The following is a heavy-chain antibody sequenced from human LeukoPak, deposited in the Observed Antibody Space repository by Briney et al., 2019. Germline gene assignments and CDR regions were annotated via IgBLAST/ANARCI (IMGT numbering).Heavy chain of an antibody. CDR3: AILPGYSSGWYEVNY. Sequence: GGSLRLSCAASGFTFSSYAMSWVRQAPGKGLEWVSGISGSGGSTYYADSVKGRFTISRDNSRNTLYLQMNSPGAEDTAVYYCAILPGYSSGWYEVNYWGQGTLVTVSS. CDR1: GFTFSSYA. V-gene: IGHV3-23*01. CDR2: ISGSGGST. D-gene: IGHD6-13*01. J-gene: IGHJ4*02.